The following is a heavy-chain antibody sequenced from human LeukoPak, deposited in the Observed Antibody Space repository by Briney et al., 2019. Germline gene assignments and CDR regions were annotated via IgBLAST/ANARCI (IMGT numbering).Heavy chain of an antibody. J-gene: IGHJ6*03. CDR3: ARDALLWSGELLSGYYYKDV. CDR2: IYSGGST. D-gene: IGHD3-10*01. V-gene: IGHV3-66*02. CDR1: GFTVSSNY. Sequence: GGSLRLSCAASGFTVSSNYMSWVRQAPGKGLEWVSVIYSGGSTYYADSVKGRFTISRDNSKNTLYLQMNSLRAEDTAVYYCARDALLWSGELLSGYYYKDVWGKGTTVTVSS.